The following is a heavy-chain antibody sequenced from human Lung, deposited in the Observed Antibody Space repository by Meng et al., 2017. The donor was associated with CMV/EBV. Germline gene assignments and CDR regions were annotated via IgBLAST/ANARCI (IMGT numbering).Heavy chain of an antibody. CDR1: GFTFSSYE. D-gene: IGHD3-3*01. CDR2: ISGSGSTI. V-gene: IGHV3-48*03. CDR3: ARDRSDVFGDV. Sequence: GGSLRLXCAASGFTFSSYEMNWVRQAPGKGLEWISYISGSGSTIKYADSVKGRFTISRDNAKNSLYLQMNSLRAEDTAVYYCARDRSDVFGDVWGQGNTV. J-gene: IGHJ6*01.